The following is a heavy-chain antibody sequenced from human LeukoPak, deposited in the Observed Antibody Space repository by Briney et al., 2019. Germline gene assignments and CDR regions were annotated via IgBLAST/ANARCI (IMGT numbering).Heavy chain of an antibody. CDR1: GYTFTSYY. V-gene: IGHV1-2*02. J-gene: IGHJ3*02. D-gene: IGHD2-21*02. CDR2: ISAYNGNT. Sequence: ASVKVSCKASGYTFTSYYMHWVRQSPGQGLEWMVWISAYNGNTYYAQKFQGRVTMTRDTSISTAYMELSRLRSDDTAVYYCATNWGYCGGDCYPNDAFDIWGQGTMVTVSS. CDR3: ATNWGYCGGDCYPNDAFDI.